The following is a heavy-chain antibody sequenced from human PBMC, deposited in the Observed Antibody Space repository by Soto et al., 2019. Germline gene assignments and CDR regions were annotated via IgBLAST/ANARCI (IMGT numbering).Heavy chain of an antibody. D-gene: IGHD1-1*01. J-gene: IGHJ4*02. V-gene: IGHV3-74*01. CDR2: INSDGSST. CDR3: ASFSTAHDFDY. CDR1: GFTFSSYW. Sequence: GGSLRLSCAASGFTFSSYWMHWVRQAPGKGLVWVSRINSDGSSTSYADSVKGRFTIYRDNAKNTLYLQMNSLRAEDTAVYYCASFSTAHDFDYWGQGTLVTVSS.